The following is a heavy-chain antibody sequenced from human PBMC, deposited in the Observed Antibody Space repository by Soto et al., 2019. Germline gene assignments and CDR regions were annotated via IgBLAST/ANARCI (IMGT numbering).Heavy chain of an antibody. CDR2: IYYIGTT. CDR1: DGSVNTGNYY. CDR3: AREEKQLSRYGGDFDY. D-gene: IGHD3-16*01. J-gene: IGHJ4*02. Sequence: QVQLQESGPGLVKPSETLSLTCSVSDGSVNTGNYYWSWIRQPPGKGLEWIGHIYYIGTTNYNPPPKSRVTISVDTSKTQLSLKVTSVTAADTAVYFCAREEKQLSRYGGDFDYWGQGILVTVSS. V-gene: IGHV4-61*01.